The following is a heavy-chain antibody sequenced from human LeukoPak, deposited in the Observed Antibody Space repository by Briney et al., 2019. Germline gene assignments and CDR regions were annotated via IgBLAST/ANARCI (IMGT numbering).Heavy chain of an antibody. V-gene: IGHV1-3*01. CDR1: GYTFTSYA. Sequence: GASVKVSCKASGYTFTSYAMHWVRQAPGQRLEWMGWINAGNGNTKYSQKFQGRVTITRDTSASTAYMELSSLRSEDTAVYYCARVAGYCSSTSCYAVGGWFDSWGQGTLVTVSS. CDR2: INAGNGNT. CDR3: ARVAGYCSSTSCYAVGGWFDS. J-gene: IGHJ5*01. D-gene: IGHD2-2*01.